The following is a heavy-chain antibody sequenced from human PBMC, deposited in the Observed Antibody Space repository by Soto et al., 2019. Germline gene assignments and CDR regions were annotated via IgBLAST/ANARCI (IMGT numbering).Heavy chain of an antibody. CDR3: ARERGGYSYGDY. Sequence: QVQLVQSGAEVKKPGASVKVSCKASGYTFTSYGISWVRQAPGQGLERMGWVNIYEGSTNYAQKVQGRVTMTTDTSTSTVYLELRSLRSDDTAIYYCARERGGYSYGDYWGQGTLVTVSS. J-gene: IGHJ4*02. D-gene: IGHD5-18*01. CDR2: VNIYEGST. V-gene: IGHV1-18*01. CDR1: GYTFTSYG.